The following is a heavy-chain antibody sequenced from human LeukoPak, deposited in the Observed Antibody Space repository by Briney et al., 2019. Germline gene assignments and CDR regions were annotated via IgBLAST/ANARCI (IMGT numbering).Heavy chain of an antibody. Sequence: GGSLKLSCVASGFSFSSYAMSWVRQAPGKGLEWVSAISGSGGSTYYADSVKGRFTISRDNSKNTLYLQMNSLRAEDTAVYYCAKDLSGRYFDYWGQGTLVTVSS. CDR2: ISGSGGST. V-gene: IGHV3-23*01. D-gene: IGHD7-27*01. CDR3: AKDLSGRYFDY. CDR1: GFSFSSYA. J-gene: IGHJ4*02.